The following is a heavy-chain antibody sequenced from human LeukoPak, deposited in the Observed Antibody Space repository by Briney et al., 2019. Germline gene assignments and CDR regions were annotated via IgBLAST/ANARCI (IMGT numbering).Heavy chain of an antibody. Sequence: PSETLSLTCIVSGDSISSSSYYWGWIRQPPGKGLEWIASVYYSGSTYYNPSLNSRVTISVDTSKNQFSLKLSSVTAADTAVYYCARHPRRGYSPDYWGQGTLVTVSS. CDR2: VYYSGST. D-gene: IGHD4-11*01. V-gene: IGHV4-39*01. CDR1: GDSISSSSYY. J-gene: IGHJ4*02. CDR3: ARHPRRGYSPDY.